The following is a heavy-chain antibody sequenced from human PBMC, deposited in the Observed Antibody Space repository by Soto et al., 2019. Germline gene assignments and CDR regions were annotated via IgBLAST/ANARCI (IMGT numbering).Heavy chain of an antibody. J-gene: IGHJ6*03. V-gene: IGHV4-34*01. D-gene: IGHD3-10*01. CDR1: GGSFSGYY. CDR3: ASLPREFTMVRGPNYYYYMDV. Sequence: PSETLSLTCAVYGGSFSGYYWSWIRQPPGKGLEWIGELNHSGSTNYNPSLKSRVTISVDTSKNQFSLKLSSVTAADTAVYYCASLPREFTMVRGPNYYYYMDVWGKGTTVTVSS. CDR2: LNHSGST.